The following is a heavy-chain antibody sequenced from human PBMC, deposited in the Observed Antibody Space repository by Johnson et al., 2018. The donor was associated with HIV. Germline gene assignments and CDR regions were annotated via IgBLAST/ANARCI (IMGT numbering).Heavy chain of an antibody. CDR1: GFTFDDYA. CDR2: ISWNSGSI. V-gene: IGHV3-9*01. D-gene: IGHD5-24*01. CDR3: ARGIDGSAQNSDAFDN. J-gene: IGHJ3*02. Sequence: VQLVESGGGVVQPGRSLRLSCAASGFTFDDYAMHWVRQAPGKGLEWVSGISWNSGSIDYADSVKGRVTISRDNAKNSLYLQMNSLRGEDTAVYYCARGIDGSAQNSDAFDNWGQGTMVTVSS.